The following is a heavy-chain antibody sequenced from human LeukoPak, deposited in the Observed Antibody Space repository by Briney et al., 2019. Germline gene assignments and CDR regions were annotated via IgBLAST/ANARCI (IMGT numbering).Heavy chain of an antibody. D-gene: IGHD6-19*01. Sequence: SETLSLTCTVSGGSISTIVSYWGWIRQPPGKGLEWIGSVYYSGSTYYNPSLKSRVTISVDTSKNQFSLKLSSVTAADTAVYYCARRSEGIAVAGTYDYWGQGTLVTVSS. J-gene: IGHJ4*02. CDR2: VYYSGST. V-gene: IGHV4-39*07. CDR1: GGSISTIVSY. CDR3: ARRSEGIAVAGTYDY.